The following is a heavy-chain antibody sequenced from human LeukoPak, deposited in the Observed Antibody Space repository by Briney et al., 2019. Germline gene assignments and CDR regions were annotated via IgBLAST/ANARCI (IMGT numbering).Heavy chain of an antibody. CDR3: ARDPSGYFNY. CDR1: GGSVSSGNYH. Sequence: SETLSLTCTVSGGSVSSGNYHWSWIRQPPGKGLEWIGYIYYSGDTNYNPSLKGRVTISVDTSKNQVSLKLSSVTAADTAVYYCARDPSGYFNYWGQGTLVTVSS. V-gene: IGHV4-61*01. CDR2: IYYSGDT. J-gene: IGHJ4*02. D-gene: IGHD3-22*01.